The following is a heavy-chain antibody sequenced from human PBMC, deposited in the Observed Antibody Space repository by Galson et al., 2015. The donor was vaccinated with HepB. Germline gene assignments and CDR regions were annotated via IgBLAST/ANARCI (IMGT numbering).Heavy chain of an antibody. CDR1: GGTFSHYA. Sequence: SVKVSCKASGGTFSHYAISWVRQAPGQGLEWMGGIITVFGTPKYAQKFQGRVTITADASTNTAYMDLSSLRSEDTAVYYCARERRTGFTYYGMDVWGQGTTVTVSS. V-gene: IGHV1-69*13. CDR2: IITVFGTP. J-gene: IGHJ6*02. D-gene: IGHD3-10*01. CDR3: ARERRTGFTYYGMDV.